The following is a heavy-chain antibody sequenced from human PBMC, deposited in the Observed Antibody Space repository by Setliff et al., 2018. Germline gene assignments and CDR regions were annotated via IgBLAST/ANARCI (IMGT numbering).Heavy chain of an antibody. CDR3: AKEDYSDSSGYYYETPWFDP. V-gene: IGHV3-7*03. J-gene: IGHJ5*02. Sequence: GGSLRLSCAASGFTFSDYYMSWIRQAPGKGLEWVANIKQDGSAKYYVDSVKGRFTISRNNAKNSLYLQMNSLRPEDSAVYYCAKEDYSDSSGYYYETPWFDPWGQGTLVTVSS. D-gene: IGHD3-22*01. CDR1: GFTFSDYY. CDR2: IKQDGSAK.